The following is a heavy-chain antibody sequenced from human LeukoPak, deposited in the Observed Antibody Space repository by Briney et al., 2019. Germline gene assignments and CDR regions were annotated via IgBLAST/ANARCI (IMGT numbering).Heavy chain of an antibody. J-gene: IGHJ3*02. Sequence: PSETLSLTCTVSGGSISSGGYYWSWIRQPPGKGLEWIGYIYHSGSTYCNPSLKSRVTISVDRSKNQFSLKLSSVTAADTAVYYCARDSGSYGPGAFDIWGQGAMVTVSS. D-gene: IGHD1-26*01. CDR2: IYHSGST. CDR1: GGSISSGGYY. CDR3: ARDSGSYGPGAFDI. V-gene: IGHV4-30-2*01.